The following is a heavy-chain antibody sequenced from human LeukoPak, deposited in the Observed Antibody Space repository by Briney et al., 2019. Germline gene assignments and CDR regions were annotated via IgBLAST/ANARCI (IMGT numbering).Heavy chain of an antibody. CDR3: ANGGTYSSGP. J-gene: IGHJ5*02. CDR2: IKPDGSAQ. CDR1: DFTLIISW. V-gene: IGHV3-7*01. D-gene: IGHD3-22*01. Sequence: PGGSLRLSGLSIDFTLIISWMGGADAPQGKGLEWVATIKPDGSAQYYVDSVKGRFTISRDNAKNSLFLQINSLRAEDMAVYYCANGGTYSSGPWGQGTLVTVSS.